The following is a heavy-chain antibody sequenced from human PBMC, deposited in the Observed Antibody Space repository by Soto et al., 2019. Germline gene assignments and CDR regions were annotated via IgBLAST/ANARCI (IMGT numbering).Heavy chain of an antibody. V-gene: IGHV3-30-3*01. D-gene: IGHD6-19*01. CDR3: ARQQWTNGYYYYGMDV. CDR1: GFPFSSYS. J-gene: IGHJ6*02. Sequence: GGALKLSCAAPGFPFSSYSMASVRPAPGKGLEWVAVISYDGSNKYHADSVKGRFTISRDNSKNTLYLQMNSLRAEDTAVYYCARQQWTNGYYYYGMDVWGQGTTVTVSS. CDR2: ISYDGSNK.